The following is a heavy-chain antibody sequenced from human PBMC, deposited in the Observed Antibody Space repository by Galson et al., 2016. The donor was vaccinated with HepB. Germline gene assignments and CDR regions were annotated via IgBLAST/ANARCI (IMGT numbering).Heavy chain of an antibody. CDR3: AKAGVTGTNRYFDY. D-gene: IGHD1-20*01. CDR1: GFTLRSYA. J-gene: IGHJ4*02. CDR2: ISGSGATT. Sequence: SLRLSCAASGFTLRSYAMTWVRQAPGKGLEWGSSISGSGATTYYADAVKGRFTISSDNSKNTLYLQMNSLRAEDTAVYYCAKAGVTGTNRYFDYWGKGTLVTVSS. V-gene: IGHV3-23*01.